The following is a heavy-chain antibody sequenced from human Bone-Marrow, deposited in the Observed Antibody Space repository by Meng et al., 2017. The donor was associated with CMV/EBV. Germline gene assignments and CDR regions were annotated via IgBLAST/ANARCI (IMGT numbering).Heavy chain of an antibody. D-gene: IGHD3-9*01. CDR3: ARGYFDWLLKPSNYFDY. CDR1: GFTFSSYW. CDR2: ISSSGSTI. Sequence: GSVKVSCAASGFTFSSYWMSWVRQAPGKGLEWVSYISSSGSTIYYADSVKGRFTISRDNAKNSLYLQMNSLRAEDTAVYYCARGYFDWLLKPSNYFDYWGQGTLVTVSS. J-gene: IGHJ4*02. V-gene: IGHV3-48*03.